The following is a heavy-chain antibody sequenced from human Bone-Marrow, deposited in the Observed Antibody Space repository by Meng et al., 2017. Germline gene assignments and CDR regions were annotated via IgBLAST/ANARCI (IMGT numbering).Heavy chain of an antibody. CDR3: ARGGYCSGGSCN. Sequence: QVQLQHWGAGRLKPPETLPLTCAVYGGSFSGYYWSWIRQPPGKGLEWIGEINHSGSTNYNPSLKSRVTISVDTSKNQFSLKLSSVTAADTAVYYCARGGYCSGGSCNWGQGTLVTVSS. V-gene: IGHV4-34*01. CDR1: GGSFSGYY. CDR2: INHSGST. D-gene: IGHD2-15*01. J-gene: IGHJ4*02.